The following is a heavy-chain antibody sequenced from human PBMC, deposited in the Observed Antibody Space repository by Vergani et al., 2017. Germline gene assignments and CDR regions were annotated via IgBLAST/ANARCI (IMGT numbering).Heavy chain of an antibody. CDR1: GFTLSNCD. D-gene: IGHD3-16*01. V-gene: IGHV3-30*02. CDR2: IQFDGSNQ. CDR3: AKHFRGWGIDY. Sequence: QVQLVESGGGVVQRGGSLRLSCATSGFTLSNCDMQWIRQGPGKGLKFVTFIQFDGSNQYYADSVKARFTLSRDFSKNTLYLQMNSLRTDDTATYYCAKHFRGWGIDYWGQGTQVIVSS. J-gene: IGHJ4*02.